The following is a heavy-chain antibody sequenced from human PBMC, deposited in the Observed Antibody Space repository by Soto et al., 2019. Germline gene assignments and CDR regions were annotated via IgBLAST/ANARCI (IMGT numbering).Heavy chain of an antibody. Sequence: PGXSLRLSCIASGLTVSRSYISWVDQAPGKGLEWVSVIYNDGRTYYADSVKGRFTFSRDNSKNTLYLQMNRMRAEDTAVYYCARGLGRSWSHGDWGQGTQVTVSS. J-gene: IGHJ4*02. CDR2: IYNDGRT. CDR1: GLTVSRSY. D-gene: IGHD6-13*01. CDR3: ARGLGRSWSHGD. V-gene: IGHV3-66*01.